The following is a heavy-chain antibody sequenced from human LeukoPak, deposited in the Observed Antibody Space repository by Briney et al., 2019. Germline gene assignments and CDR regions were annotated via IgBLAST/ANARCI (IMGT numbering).Heavy chain of an antibody. Sequence: SETLSLTCAVSGSSISSTYYWGWIRQPPGKGLEWIGSFYNSGSTYYNPSLRSRVTISVDTSKNQFSLRLRSVTAADTAVYYCARNNTRTVSRGSSRRRANAFDIWGQETMVTVSS. CDR1: GSSISSTYY. V-gene: IGHV4-38-2*01. CDR2: FYNSGST. CDR3: ARNNTRTVSRGSSRRRANAFDI. J-gene: IGHJ3*02. D-gene: IGHD6-13*01.